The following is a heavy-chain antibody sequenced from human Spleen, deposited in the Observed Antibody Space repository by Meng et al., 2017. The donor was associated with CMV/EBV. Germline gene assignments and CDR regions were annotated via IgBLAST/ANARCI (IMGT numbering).Heavy chain of an antibody. CDR1: GYPFTSYT. CDR3: ARSYLTYFDY. V-gene: IGHV1-18*01. CDR2: ISAYSGNT. J-gene: IGHJ4*02. Sequence: SCKASGYPFTSYTIGWVRQAPGQGLECMGWISAYSGNTNYAQRLQGRVTMTIDTSTSTAYMELRSLRSDDTAVYYCARSYLTYFDYWGQGSLVTVSS.